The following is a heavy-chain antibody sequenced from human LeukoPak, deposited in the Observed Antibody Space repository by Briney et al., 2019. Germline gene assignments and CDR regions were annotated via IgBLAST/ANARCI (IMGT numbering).Heavy chain of an antibody. V-gene: IGHV4-34*01. CDR3: ARRMRYTMVRGVIITNGGWFDP. CDR1: GGSFSGYY. D-gene: IGHD3-10*01. CDR2: INHSGST. J-gene: IGHJ5*02. Sequence: PSETLSLTCAVYGGSFSGYYWSWIRQPPGKGLEWIGEINHSGSTNYNPSLKSRVTISVDTSKNQFSLKLSSVTAADTAVYYCARRMRYTMVRGVIITNGGWFDPWGQGTLVTVSS.